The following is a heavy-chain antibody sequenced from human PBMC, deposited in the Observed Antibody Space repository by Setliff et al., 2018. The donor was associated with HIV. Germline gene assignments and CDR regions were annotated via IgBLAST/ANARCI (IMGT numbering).Heavy chain of an antibody. V-gene: IGHV3-30*02. CDR1: GFTFSNSG. D-gene: IGHD2-2*01. Sequence: PGGSLRLSCAASGFTFSNSGMHWVRQAPGKGLEWVTFIRYDESDKDYADSVKGRFTISRDNSKKTLYLQMNRLRSEDTAVYYCAKNLFSSRWGQGTLVTVSS. J-gene: IGHJ4*02. CDR2: IRYDESDK. CDR3: AKNLFSSR.